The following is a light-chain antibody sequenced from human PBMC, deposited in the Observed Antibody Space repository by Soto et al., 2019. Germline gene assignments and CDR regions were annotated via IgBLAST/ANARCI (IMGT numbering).Light chain of an antibody. CDR2: DVS. CDR1: RSDVGGYNY. V-gene: IGLV2-14*01. Sequence: QSALTQPASVSGSPGQSITISCTGTRSDVGGYNYVSWYQQHPGKAPKLMIYDVSNRPSGVSNRFSGYKSGNTASLTISGLQAEDEAEYYCSSYTSSSTLLYVFGTGTKLTVL. CDR3: SSYTSSSTLLYV. J-gene: IGLJ1*01.